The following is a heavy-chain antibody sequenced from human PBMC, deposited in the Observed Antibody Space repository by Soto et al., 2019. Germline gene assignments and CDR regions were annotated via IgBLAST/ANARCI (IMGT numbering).Heavy chain of an antibody. V-gene: IGHV4-39*07. CDR1: GGSISSSSYY. Sequence: SETLSLTCTVSGGSISSSSYYWGWIRQPPGKGLEWIGSIYYSGSTYYNPSLKSRVTVSLDTSKNQFSLTLNSVTAADTAVYYCARGGGSPYHNHESDFWGQGTLVTVSS. J-gene: IGHJ4*02. CDR3: ARGGGSPYHNHESDF. D-gene: IGHD6-13*01. CDR2: IYYSGST.